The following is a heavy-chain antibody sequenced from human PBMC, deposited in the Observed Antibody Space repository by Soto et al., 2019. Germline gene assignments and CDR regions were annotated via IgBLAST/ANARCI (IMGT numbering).Heavy chain of an antibody. CDR3: ARTEGRSNRGDY. V-gene: IGHV1-18*01. D-gene: IGHD3-10*01. CDR2: ISTYNGDT. Sequence: QVQLVQSGAEVKKPGASVRVSCKASGYSFTTYGVTWVRQAPGQGLEWMGWISTYNGDTRVAQQHQGRVTLTTDTSTNAAHMELRSLRSDDTAIYYCARTEGRSNRGDYWGQGTLVTVSS. CDR1: GYSFTTYG. J-gene: IGHJ4*02.